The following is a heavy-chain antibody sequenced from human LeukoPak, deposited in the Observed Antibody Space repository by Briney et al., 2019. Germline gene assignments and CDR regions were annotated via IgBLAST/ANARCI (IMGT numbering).Heavy chain of an antibody. Sequence: SVKVSCKASGGTFSSYAISWVRQAPGQGLEWVGGIIPIFGTANYAQKFQGRVTITTDESTSTAYMELSSLRSEDTAVYYCARDRLYCSSTSCSRGYFQHWGQGTLVTVSS. J-gene: IGHJ1*01. CDR1: GGTFSSYA. V-gene: IGHV1-69*05. CDR2: IIPIFGTA. D-gene: IGHD2-2*01. CDR3: ARDRLYCSSTSCSRGYFQH.